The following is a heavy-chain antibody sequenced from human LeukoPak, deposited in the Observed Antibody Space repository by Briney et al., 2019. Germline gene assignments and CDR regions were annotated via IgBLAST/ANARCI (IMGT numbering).Heavy chain of an antibody. D-gene: IGHD3-10*01. CDR3: ARSQWVRGASYYFDY. J-gene: IGHJ4*02. V-gene: IGHV3-23*01. Sequence: QPGGSLRLSCAASGFTFSNYAMSWVRQAPGKGLEWVSSISASGGSTYYADSVKGRFTISRDSSRNTLYLQMNSLRDEDTAVYSCARSQWVRGASYYFDYWGQGALVTVSS. CDR1: GFTFSNYA. CDR2: ISASGGST.